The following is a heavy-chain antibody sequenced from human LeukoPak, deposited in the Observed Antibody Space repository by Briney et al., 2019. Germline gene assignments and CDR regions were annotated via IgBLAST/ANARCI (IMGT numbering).Heavy chain of an antibody. V-gene: IGHV3-30*03. CDR2: ISYDGSNK. CDR3: ARHLSGVTGYTYGRGIDS. J-gene: IGHJ4*02. Sequence: GRSLRLSCAASGFTFSSHGMHWVRQAPGKGLEGVAVISYDGSNKYYADSVKGRFTISRDNSKNTLYLQMNSLRAEDTAVYYCARHLSGVTGYTYGRGIDSWGQGTLVTVSS. CDR1: GFTFSSHG. D-gene: IGHD5-18*01.